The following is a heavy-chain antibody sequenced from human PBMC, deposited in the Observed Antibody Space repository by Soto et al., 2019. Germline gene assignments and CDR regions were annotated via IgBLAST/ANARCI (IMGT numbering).Heavy chain of an antibody. D-gene: IGHD3-10*01. J-gene: IGHJ4*02. CDR1: GDSFNFYS. V-gene: IGHV1-69*02. CDR2: VNPIVSMS. Sequence: QVQLVQSGAEVKRPGSSVKVSCKTSGDSFNFYSINWMQQAPGVGLEWMGRVNPIVSMSNYAQKFQGRVTMTADKSTSTAYMELSSLRSEDTAIYYCASSYGSGYRAFDYWGQGALVTVSS. CDR3: ASSYGSGYRAFDY.